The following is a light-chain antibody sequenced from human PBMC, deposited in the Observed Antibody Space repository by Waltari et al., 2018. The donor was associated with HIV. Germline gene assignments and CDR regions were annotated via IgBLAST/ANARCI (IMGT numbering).Light chain of an antibody. V-gene: IGLV1-44*01. J-gene: IGLJ2*01. CDR2: GKN. CDR1: TSNIGRNT. CDR3: ASWDDSLNGPV. Sequence: QSVLTQPPSASGTPEQRVTISCSGTTSNIGRNTMSWFQQFPGTAPKVLIYGKNQRPSGVPDRFSGSKSGTSASLAISGLQSEDEADYYCASWDDSLNGPVFGGGTKLTVV.